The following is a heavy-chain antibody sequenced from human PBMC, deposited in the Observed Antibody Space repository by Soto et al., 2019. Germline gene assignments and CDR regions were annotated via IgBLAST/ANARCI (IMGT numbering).Heavy chain of an antibody. Sequence: SPGLCCAACGFSFSSYGMPWVRQAPGKGLEWVAVIWYDGSNKYYADSVKGRFTISRDNSKNTLYLQMNSLRAEDTAVYYCARAYYDFWSGYKNYYYYYGMDVWGQGTTVTVSS. D-gene: IGHD3-3*01. V-gene: IGHV3-33*01. CDR2: IWYDGSNK. CDR3: ARAYYDFWSGYKNYYYYYGMDV. CDR1: GFSFSSYG. J-gene: IGHJ6*02.